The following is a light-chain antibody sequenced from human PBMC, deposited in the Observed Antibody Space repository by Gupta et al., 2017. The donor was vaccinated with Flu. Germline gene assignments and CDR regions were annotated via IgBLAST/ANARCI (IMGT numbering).Light chain of an antibody. V-gene: IGKV3-15*01. CDR2: GAS. J-gene: IGKJ1*01. CDR1: QSIGSG. CDR3: RQYDRWPRT. Sequence: PATLSVSPGERVTLYCRASQSIGSGLAWYQQKPGQAPSLLISGASTRAAGISDRFSGSGFGTEFTLTVSSLQSEDFAVYYCRQYDRWPRTFGQGTKVEIK.